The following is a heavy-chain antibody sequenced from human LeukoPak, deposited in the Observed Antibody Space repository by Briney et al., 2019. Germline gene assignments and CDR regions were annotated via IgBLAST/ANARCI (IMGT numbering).Heavy chain of an antibody. V-gene: IGHV4-34*01. Sequence: SETLSLTCAVYGGSFSGYYWSWIRQPPGKGLEWIGEINHSGSTNYNPSLKSRVTISVDTSKNQFSLKLSAVTAADTAVYYCARATAEYDYVWGSYRGHYFDYWGQGILVTVSS. D-gene: IGHD3-16*02. CDR2: INHSGST. J-gene: IGHJ4*02. CDR1: GGSFSGYY. CDR3: ARATAEYDYVWGSYRGHYFDY.